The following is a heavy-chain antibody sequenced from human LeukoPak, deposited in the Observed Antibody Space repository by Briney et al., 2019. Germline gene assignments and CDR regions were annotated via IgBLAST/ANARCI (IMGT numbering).Heavy chain of an antibody. D-gene: IGHD3-22*01. CDR3: TRPSYDSSVSGVVY. J-gene: IGHJ4*02. Sequence: GGSLRLSCATSGFTFSGSAIHWVRQASGKGLEWVGRIRSKANSYATTDVASVRGKFSISRDDSKNTAYLQMNSLKTEDTAVYYCTRPSYDSSVSGVVYWGQGTLVTVS. CDR2: IRSKANSYAT. CDR1: GFTFSGSA. V-gene: IGHV3-73*01.